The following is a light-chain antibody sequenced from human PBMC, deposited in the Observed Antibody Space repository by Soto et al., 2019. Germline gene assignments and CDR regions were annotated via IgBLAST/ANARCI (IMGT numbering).Light chain of an antibody. Sequence: DIQMTHSPSTLSASVGDRVAITCRASDNIAPWVAWYQQMPGKAPKLLSYKAANLADEVPSRFAGSGSGTDFTLTITRLQPDDFATYYCQHYNSFSRTFGQGTKVDI. CDR3: QHYNSFSRT. CDR2: KAA. CDR1: DNIAPW. V-gene: IGKV1-5*03. J-gene: IGKJ1*01.